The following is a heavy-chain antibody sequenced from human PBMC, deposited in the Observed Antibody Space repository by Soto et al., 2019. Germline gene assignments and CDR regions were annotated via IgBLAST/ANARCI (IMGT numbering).Heavy chain of an antibody. V-gene: IGHV4-34*01. CDR1: GESFSVYY. CDR2: INHSGTT. J-gene: IGHJ4*02. D-gene: IGHD6-6*01. Sequence: QVQLQQWGAGLLKPSETLSLTCAVYGESFSVYYWSWIRQPPGKGLEWIGEINHSGTTNYNPSLKSRVTISIDTSKKQFSLKLNSVTAADTAMYYCASPGKYNNSPIDYWGQGTLVIVSS. CDR3: ASPGKYNNSPIDY.